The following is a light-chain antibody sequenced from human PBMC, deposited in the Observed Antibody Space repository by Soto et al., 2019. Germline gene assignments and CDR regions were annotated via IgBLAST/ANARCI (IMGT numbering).Light chain of an antibody. CDR3: QQYNSYSRT. CDR2: KAS. Sequence: DIQMTQSPSTLSASVGDRVTITCRAGQSISSWLAWYQQKPGKAPKLLIYKASSLESGVSSRFSGSGSGTEFTLTISSLQPDDFATYYCQQYNSYSRTFGQGTKVDIK. CDR1: QSISSW. J-gene: IGKJ1*01. V-gene: IGKV1-5*03.